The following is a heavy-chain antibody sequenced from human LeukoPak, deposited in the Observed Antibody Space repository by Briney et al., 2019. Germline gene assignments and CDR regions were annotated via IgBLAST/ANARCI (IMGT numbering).Heavy chain of an antibody. Sequence: SVKVSCKASGDSFSMYAISWMRQAPGQGLEWMGGIITMFGTTDYAQSFQGRVTITADKSTSTAYMELSSLTSDDTAVYYCARVNGGYSYGREGLGGRGPFDYWGQGTLVTVSS. V-gene: IGHV1-69*06. CDR2: IITMFGTT. D-gene: IGHD5-18*01. CDR3: ARVNGGYSYGREGLGGRGPFDY. J-gene: IGHJ4*02. CDR1: GDSFSMYA.